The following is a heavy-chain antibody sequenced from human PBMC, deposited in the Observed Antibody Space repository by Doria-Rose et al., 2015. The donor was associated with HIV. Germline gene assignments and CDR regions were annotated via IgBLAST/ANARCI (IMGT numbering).Heavy chain of an antibody. CDR1: GFTFSSYA. Sequence: QVQLVPSGGGVVQPGRSLRLSCAASGFTFSSYAMHWVRQAPGKGLEWVAVISYDGTNKYYSDSVKGRFTISRDNSKFTLYLQMNNLRAEDTAVYYCARDWDDYGDFDYWGQGTLVIVSS. CDR3: ARDWDDYGDFDY. D-gene: IGHD4-17*01. V-gene: IGHV3-30-3*01. CDR2: ISYDGTNK. J-gene: IGHJ4*02.